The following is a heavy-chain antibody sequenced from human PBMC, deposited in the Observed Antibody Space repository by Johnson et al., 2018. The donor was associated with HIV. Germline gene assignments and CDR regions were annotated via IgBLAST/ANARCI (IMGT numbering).Heavy chain of an antibody. CDR1: GFTFSSYG. CDR3: AKEEGIAAAGGAFDS. CDR2: MWYDGSNK. V-gene: IGHV3-30*02. Sequence: QVQLVESGGGVVQPGGSLRLSCAASGFTFSSYGMHWVRQAPGKGLEWVAAMWYDGSNKYYADSVKGRFTISRDNSKNTLYLQMNSLTIEDTAVFYCAKEEGIAAAGGAFDSWGQGTMVTVSS. J-gene: IGHJ3*02. D-gene: IGHD6-13*01.